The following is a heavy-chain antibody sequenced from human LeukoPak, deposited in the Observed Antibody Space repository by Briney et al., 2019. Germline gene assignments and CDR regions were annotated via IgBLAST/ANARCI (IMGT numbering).Heavy chain of an antibody. CDR1: GGTFSSYA. J-gene: IGHJ6*04. Sequence: GASVKVSCKAPGGTFSSYAISWVRQAPGQGLEWMGGIIPIFGTANYAQKFQGRVTITAGESTSTAYMELSSLRSEDTAVYYCASGGIAVAASYYYYGMDVWGKGTTVTVSS. CDR2: IIPIFGTA. V-gene: IGHV1-69*01. CDR3: ASGGIAVAASYYYYGMDV. D-gene: IGHD6-19*01.